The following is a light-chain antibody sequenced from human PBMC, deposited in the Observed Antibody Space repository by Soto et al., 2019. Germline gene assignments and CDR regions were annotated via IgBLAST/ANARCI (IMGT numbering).Light chain of an antibody. CDR3: QQYNIFPIT. Sequence: DIQLTQPPSSLFASVGDRLTITCQATQGISSYLDWYQQKPGKAPKLLIYAASNLQIGVPSRFSGSGSGTHFTFTISSLQTEDIGTYYCQQYNIFPITFGQGTRLENK. V-gene: IGKV1-33*01. CDR1: QGISSY. J-gene: IGKJ5*01. CDR2: AAS.